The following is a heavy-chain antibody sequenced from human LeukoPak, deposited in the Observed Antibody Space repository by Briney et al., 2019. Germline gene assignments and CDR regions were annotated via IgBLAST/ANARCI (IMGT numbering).Heavy chain of an antibody. J-gene: IGHJ4*02. V-gene: IGHV3-48*03. D-gene: IGHD3-10*01. CDR3: ARGAGYYGSGSYYKRGATYYFDY. CDR1: GFTFSSYE. CDR2: ISSSGSTI. Sequence: GGSLRLSCAASGFTFSSYEMDWVRQAPGKGLEWVSYISSSGSTIYYADSVKGRFTISRDTAKNSLYLQMNSLRAEDTAVYYCARGAGYYGSGSYYKRGATYYFDYWGQGTLVTVSS.